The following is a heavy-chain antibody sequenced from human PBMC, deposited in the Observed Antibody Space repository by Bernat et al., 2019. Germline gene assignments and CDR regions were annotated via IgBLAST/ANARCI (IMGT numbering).Heavy chain of an antibody. D-gene: IGHD4-17*01. J-gene: IGHJ4*02. CDR2: IKQDGSEK. Sequence: EVQLVESGGGLVQPGGSLRLSCAASGFTFSSYWMTWVRQAPGKGLEWVAIIKQDGSEKDYVDSVKGRFTISRDTDKNSLYLQRSSLRAEDTAVYYWARPNQDGDYGGVYFDYWGQGALVTVSP. V-gene: IGHV3-7*01. CDR1: GFTFSSYW. CDR3: ARPNQDGDYGGVYFDY.